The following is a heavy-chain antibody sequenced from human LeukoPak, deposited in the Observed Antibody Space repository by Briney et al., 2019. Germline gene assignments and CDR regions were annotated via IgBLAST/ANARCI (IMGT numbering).Heavy chain of an antibody. CDR2: IIPILGIA. J-gene: IGHJ4*02. D-gene: IGHD6-6*01. CDR3: ARSYGEYSSSPFDY. V-gene: IGHV1-69*02. Sequence: SVKVSCKASGGTFSSYTISWVRQAPGQGLEWMGRIIPILGIANYVQKFQGRVTITADKSTSTAYMELSSLRSEDTAVYYCARSYGEYSSSPFDYWGQGTLVTVSS. CDR1: GGTFSSYT.